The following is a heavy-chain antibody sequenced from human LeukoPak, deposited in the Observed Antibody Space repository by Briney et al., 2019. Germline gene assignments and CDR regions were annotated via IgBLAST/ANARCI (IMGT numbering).Heavy chain of an antibody. CDR2: INPNSGGT. CDR3: ARDKYYYDSSCANWFDP. J-gene: IGHJ5*02. D-gene: IGHD3-22*01. CDR1: GYTFTGYY. Sequence: DSVKVSCKASGYTFTGYYMHWVRQAPGQGLELMGWINPNSGGTNYAQKFQGRVTMTRDTSISTAYMELSRLRSDDTAVYYCARDKYYYDSSCANWFDPWGQGTLVTVSS. V-gene: IGHV1-2*02.